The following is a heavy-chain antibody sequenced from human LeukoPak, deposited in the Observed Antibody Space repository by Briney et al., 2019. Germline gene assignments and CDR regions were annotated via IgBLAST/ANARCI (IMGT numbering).Heavy chain of an antibody. CDR3: ARAAAAGTNAFDI. J-gene: IGHJ3*02. D-gene: IGHD6-13*01. CDR1: GYTFTSYD. CDR2: MNPNSGNT. Sequence: GASVKVSCKASGYTFTSYDINWVRQATGQGLEWMGWMNPNSGNTGYAQKFQGRVTITRNTSISTAYMELSSLRSEDTAVYYCARAAAAGTNAFDIWGQGTMVTVSS. V-gene: IGHV1-8*03.